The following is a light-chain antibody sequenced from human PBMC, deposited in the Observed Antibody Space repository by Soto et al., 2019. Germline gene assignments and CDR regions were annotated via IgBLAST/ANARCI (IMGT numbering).Light chain of an antibody. CDR3: QQYSDWPPWT. CDR1: QSVSSN. Sequence: EIVMTQSPATLSASPGERATLSCRASQSVSSNLVWYQQKPGQAPRLLIYGASTRVTGIPARFSGSGSGTEFTLTISSLQSEDFAVYYCQQYSDWPPWTFGQGTKV. J-gene: IGKJ1*01. CDR2: GAS. V-gene: IGKV3-15*01.